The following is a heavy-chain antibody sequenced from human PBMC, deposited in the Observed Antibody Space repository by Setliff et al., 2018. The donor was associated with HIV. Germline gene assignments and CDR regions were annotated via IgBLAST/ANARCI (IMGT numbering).Heavy chain of an antibody. V-gene: IGHV5-51*01. D-gene: IGHD3-22*01. CDR3: ARDYDTSGYPL. CDR2: IYPDDSDT. CDR1: GSSFTTYW. J-gene: IGHJ3*01. Sequence: GASLTLSCKGSGSSFTTYWITWVSQMPGKGLEWIAMIYPDDSDTRYSPSFQGQVTLSVDKSINTAYLQCSSLKASDTAMYYCARDYDTSGYPLWGQGTMVTVSS.